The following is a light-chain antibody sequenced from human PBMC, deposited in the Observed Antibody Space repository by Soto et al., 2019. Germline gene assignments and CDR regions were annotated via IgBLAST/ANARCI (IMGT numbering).Light chain of an antibody. CDR2: DAS. CDR1: QSVNSN. Sequence: EVVMTQSPATLSVSPGERATLSCRASQSVNSNLAWYQQKPGQAPRLLIYDASTRATGFPARFSGSGSGTEFTLTISSLQSEDFAIYYCQQYHKWPLTFGGGTKVEI. V-gene: IGKV3-15*01. J-gene: IGKJ4*01. CDR3: QQYHKWPLT.